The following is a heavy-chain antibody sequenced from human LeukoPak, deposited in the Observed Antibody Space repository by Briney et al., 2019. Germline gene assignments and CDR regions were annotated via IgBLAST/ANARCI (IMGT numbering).Heavy chain of an antibody. Sequence: GASVKVSCKASGGTFISYAISWVRQAPGQGLEWMGGIIPIFGTANYAQKFQGRVTITADESMSTAYMELSSLRSEDTAVYYCARDSSSSSGYSEFDPWGQGTLVTVSS. CDR2: IIPIFGTA. CDR3: ARDSSSSSGYSEFDP. V-gene: IGHV1-69*13. D-gene: IGHD3-22*01. J-gene: IGHJ5*02. CDR1: GGTFISYA.